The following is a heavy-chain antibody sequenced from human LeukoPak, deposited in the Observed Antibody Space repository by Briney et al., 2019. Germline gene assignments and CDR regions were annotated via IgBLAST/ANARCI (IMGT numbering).Heavy chain of an antibody. V-gene: IGHV3-48*01. D-gene: IGHD6-6*01. CDR3: ARGPIAARPHFDY. Sequence: GGSLRLSCAASGFTLSTYSMNWVRQAPGKGLEWVSYISSSSSSIYYADSVKGRFTISRDNAKNSLYLQMNSLRAEDTAVYYCARGPIAARPHFDYWGQGTLVTVSS. J-gene: IGHJ4*02. CDR2: ISSSSSSI. CDR1: GFTLSTYS.